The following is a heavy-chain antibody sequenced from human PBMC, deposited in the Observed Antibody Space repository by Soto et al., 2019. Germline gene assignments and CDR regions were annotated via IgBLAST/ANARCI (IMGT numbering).Heavy chain of an antibody. CDR1: GGTFSSYT. Sequence: QVQLVQSGAEVKKPGSSVKVSCKASGGTFSSYTISWVRQAPGQGLEWMGRIIPILGIANYAQKFQGRVTITADKSTSTAYMELSSLRSEDTAVYYCARDRGGYAAPTFTYYFDYWGQGTLVTVSS. CDR3: ARDRGGYAAPTFTYYFDY. D-gene: IGHD5-12*01. V-gene: IGHV1-69*08. J-gene: IGHJ4*02. CDR2: IIPILGIA.